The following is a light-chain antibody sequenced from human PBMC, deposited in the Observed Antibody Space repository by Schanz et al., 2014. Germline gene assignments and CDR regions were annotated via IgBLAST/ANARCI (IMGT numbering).Light chain of an antibody. CDR1: QGVSTN. J-gene: IGKJ1*01. Sequence: EIVMTQSPATLSVSPGESVTLSCRASQGVSTNLAWYQQRPGQPPRLLIYSASRRATGIPDRFSGSGSGTEFTLTISSLQSEDFALYYCQQYHDWWTFGQGTKVEIK. CDR3: QQYHDWWT. CDR2: SAS. V-gene: IGKV3D-15*01.